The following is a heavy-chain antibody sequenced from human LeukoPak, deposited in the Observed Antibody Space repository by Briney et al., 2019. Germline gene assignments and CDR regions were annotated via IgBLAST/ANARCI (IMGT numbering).Heavy chain of an antibody. CDR2: MNPNSGNT. D-gene: IGHD3-3*01. CDR1: GYTFTNVD. Sequence: ASVKVSCKASGYTFTNVDINWVRQASGQGLGWMGWMNPNSGNTGYGQNFKGRVTLTRDTSISTAYMELRSLRSDDTAVYYCARGLSYYDFWSGRLAPPADSLFDYWGQGTLVTVSS. J-gene: IGHJ4*02. V-gene: IGHV1-8*02. CDR3: ARGLSYYDFWSGRLAPPADSLFDY.